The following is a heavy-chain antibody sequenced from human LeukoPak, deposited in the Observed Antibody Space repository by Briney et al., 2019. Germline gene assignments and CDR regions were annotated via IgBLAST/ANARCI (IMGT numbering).Heavy chain of an antibody. CDR1: GGSISSYY. CDR2: IYYNGST. Sequence: PSETLSLTCTVSGGSISSYYWSWIRQPPGKGLEWIGYIYYNGSTNYNPSLKSRVTISVDTSKNQFSLKLSSVTAADTAVYYCAREYSSSYDYWGQGTLVTVSS. J-gene: IGHJ4*02. CDR3: AREYSSSYDY. V-gene: IGHV4-59*01. D-gene: IGHD6-13*01.